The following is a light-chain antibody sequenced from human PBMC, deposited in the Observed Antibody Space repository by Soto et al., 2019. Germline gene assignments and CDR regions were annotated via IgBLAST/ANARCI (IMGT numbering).Light chain of an antibody. Sequence: DIQMTQSPSTLSASVGDRVTITCRASQSISNWLAWYQQKPGKAPFLLISDASNLERGVPSRFSGSGSGTEFTLTISSMQPDDFATYYCQQYTGYSRTFGQGTKVDIK. CDR2: DAS. CDR1: QSISNW. J-gene: IGKJ1*01. CDR3: QQYTGYSRT. V-gene: IGKV1-5*01.